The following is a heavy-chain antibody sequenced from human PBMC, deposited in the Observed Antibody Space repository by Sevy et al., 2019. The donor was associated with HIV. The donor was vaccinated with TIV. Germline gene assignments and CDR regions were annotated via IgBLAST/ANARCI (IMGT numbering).Heavy chain of an antibody. V-gene: IGHV3-30*18. CDR1: GFSFTTYG. J-gene: IGHJ4*02. Sequence: GGSLRLSCAASGFSFTTYGMHWVRQAPGKGLEWVAVISYDGSKRYYSDSVKGRFTISRDNSKNTLYLQMNSLRAEDTAVYYSAKDWALDIVIVPSGMPANWGQGTLVTVSS. CDR3: AKDWALDIVIVPSGMPAN. D-gene: IGHD2-2*01. CDR2: ISYDGSKR.